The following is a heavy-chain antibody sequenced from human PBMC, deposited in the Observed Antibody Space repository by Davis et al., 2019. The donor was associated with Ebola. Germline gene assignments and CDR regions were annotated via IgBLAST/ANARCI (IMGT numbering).Heavy chain of an antibody. CDR1: GFTFSSYA. V-gene: IGHV3-21*04. CDR2: ISSSSSYI. Sequence: GESLKISCAASGFTFSSYAMHWVRQAPGKGLEWVSSISSSSSYIYYANSVKGRFTISRDNAKNSLYLQMNSLRAEDTAVYYCARAVSYYGSGIDYWGQGTLVTVSS. D-gene: IGHD3-10*01. CDR3: ARAVSYYGSGIDY. J-gene: IGHJ4*02.